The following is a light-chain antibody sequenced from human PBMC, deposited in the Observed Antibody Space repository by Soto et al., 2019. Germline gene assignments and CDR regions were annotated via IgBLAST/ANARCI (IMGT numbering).Light chain of an antibody. CDR1: QSVSSSY. CDR2: GTS. J-gene: IGKJ2*01. CDR3: QQYGRLPPYT. Sequence: EIVLTQSPGTLSLSPGESATFSCRASQSVSSSYLSWYQQKPGQAPRLLIHGTSDRATGIPDRFSGSGSGTDFTLTITSLEPEDFAVYYCQQYGRLPPYTFGQRTKLEIK. V-gene: IGKV3-20*01.